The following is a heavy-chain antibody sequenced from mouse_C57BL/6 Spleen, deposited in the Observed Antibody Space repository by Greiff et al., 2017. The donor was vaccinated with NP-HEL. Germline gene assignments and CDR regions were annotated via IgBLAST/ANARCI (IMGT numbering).Heavy chain of an antibody. Sequence: EVKLMESGEGLVKPGGSLKLSCAASGFTFSSYAMSWVRQTPEKRLEWVAYISSGGDYIYYADTVKGRFTISRDNARNTLYLQMSSLKSEDTAMYYCTRDWDYAWFAYWGQGTLVTVSA. V-gene: IGHV5-9-1*02. CDR2: ISSGGDYI. CDR3: TRDWDYAWFAY. J-gene: IGHJ3*01. D-gene: IGHD2-4*01. CDR1: GFTFSSYA.